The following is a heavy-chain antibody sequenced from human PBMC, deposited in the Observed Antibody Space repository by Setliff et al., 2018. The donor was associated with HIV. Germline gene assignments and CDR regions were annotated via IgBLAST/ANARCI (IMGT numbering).Heavy chain of an antibody. Sequence: ASVKVSCKTSGYTFTGFYINWVRQAPGKGLEWMGRINPNGDQTRPARKFQGRVTMATETPITTAYMELTNLRSDDTAVYYCARDPRQWLGGIYGNYYMDVWGKGTTVTVSS. CDR1: GYTFTGFY. CDR2: INPNGDQT. CDR3: ARDPRQWLGGIYGNYYMDV. J-gene: IGHJ6*03. V-gene: IGHV1-2*06. D-gene: IGHD6-19*01.